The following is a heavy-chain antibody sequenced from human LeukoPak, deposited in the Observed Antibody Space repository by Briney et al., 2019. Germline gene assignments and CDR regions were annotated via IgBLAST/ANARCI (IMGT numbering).Heavy chain of an antibody. Sequence: SETLSLTCTVSGGSISSYYWSWIRQPPGKGLEWIGYIYYSGSTNYNPSLKGRVTISVDTSKNQFSLKLSSVTAADTAVYYCARSEGGDAFDIRGQGTMVTVSS. V-gene: IGHV4-59*01. CDR2: IYYSGST. D-gene: IGHD3-16*01. CDR3: ARSEGGDAFDI. CDR1: GGSISSYY. J-gene: IGHJ3*02.